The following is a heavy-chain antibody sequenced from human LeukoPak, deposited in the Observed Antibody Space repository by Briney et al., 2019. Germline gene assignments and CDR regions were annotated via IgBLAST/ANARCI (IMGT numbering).Heavy chain of an antibody. CDR1: GFTFSSSA. CDR3: AKEGTYYYDSSVGY. J-gene: IGHJ4*02. D-gene: IGHD3-22*01. V-gene: IGHV3-23*01. Sequence: PGGSLRLSCAASGFTFSSSAMSWIRQVPGKGLEWVSGISASGGSTYYADSVRGRFTISRDNSKNTLYVQMNSLRDEDTAVYYCAKEGTYYYDSSVGYWGQGTLVTVSS. CDR2: ISASGGST.